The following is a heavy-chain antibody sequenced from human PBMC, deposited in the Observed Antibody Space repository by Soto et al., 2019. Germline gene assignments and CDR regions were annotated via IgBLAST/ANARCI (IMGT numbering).Heavy chain of an antibody. CDR1: GGSISSDGYY. V-gene: IGHV4-31*03. J-gene: IGHJ4*02. CDR2: IYYSGST. CDR3: ARETTVTPQTREFDY. Sequence: PSETQSLTCTVSGGSISSDGYYWSWIRQHPGKGLEWIGYIYYSGSTYYNPSLKSRVTISVDTSKNQFSLKLSSVTAADTVVYYCARETTVTPQTREFDYWGQGTLVTVSS. D-gene: IGHD4-17*01.